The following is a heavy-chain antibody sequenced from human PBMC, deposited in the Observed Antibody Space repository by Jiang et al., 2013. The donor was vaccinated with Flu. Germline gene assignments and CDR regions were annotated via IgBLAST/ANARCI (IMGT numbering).Heavy chain of an antibody. D-gene: IGHD5-12*01. CDR3: ARHFRPIVATISAFDI. Sequence: QLVESGAEVKKPGESLKISCKGSGYSFTSYWIGWVRQMPGKGLEWMGIIYPDDSDTRYSPSFQGQVTISADKSISTAYLQWSSLKASDTAMYYCARHFRPIVATISAFDIWGQGTLVTVSS. V-gene: IGHV5-51*01. CDR1: GYSFTSYW. J-gene: IGHJ3*02. CDR2: IYPDDSDT.